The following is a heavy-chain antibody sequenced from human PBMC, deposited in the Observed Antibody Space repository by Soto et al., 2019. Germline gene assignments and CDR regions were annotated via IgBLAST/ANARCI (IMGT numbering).Heavy chain of an antibody. Sequence: GGSLRLSCAASGFTFSSYGMHWVRQAPGKGLEWVAVISYDGSNKYYADSVKGRFTISRDNSKNTLYLQMNSLRAEDTAVYYCAKDRRPYCSGGSCYAAGGMDVWGQGTTVTVSS. D-gene: IGHD2-15*01. CDR2: ISYDGSNK. CDR1: GFTFSSYG. J-gene: IGHJ6*02. V-gene: IGHV3-30*18. CDR3: AKDRRPYCSGGSCYAAGGMDV.